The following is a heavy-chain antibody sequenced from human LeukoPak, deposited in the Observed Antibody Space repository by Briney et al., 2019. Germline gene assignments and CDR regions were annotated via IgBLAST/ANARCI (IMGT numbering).Heavy chain of an antibody. J-gene: IGHJ5*02. V-gene: IGHV4-34*01. D-gene: IGHD3-10*01. Sequence: PSEALSLTCAVYGGSFIGYYWSWICQPPGKGLEWIGEINHSGSTNYNPSLKSRVTISVDTSKNQFSLKLSSVTAADTAVYYCARVYYHGSGSPKGGFDPWGQGTLVTVSS. CDR1: GGSFIGYY. CDR2: INHSGST. CDR3: ARVYYHGSGSPKGGFDP.